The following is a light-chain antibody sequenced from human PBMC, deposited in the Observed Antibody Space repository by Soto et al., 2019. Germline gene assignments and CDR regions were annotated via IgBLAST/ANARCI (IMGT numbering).Light chain of an antibody. CDR3: QHYHSFSIT. Sequence: EIQMTQKHSRLFASVGDRVTITCRASQNISIWLAWYQQRPGRAPRLLIYDSSSLESGVPSTFSGSGSGTEFSLTISYLRPDDFAPYYCQHYHSFSITFGQGTRLEI. J-gene: IGKJ5*01. CDR1: QNISIW. CDR2: DSS. V-gene: IGKV1-5*01.